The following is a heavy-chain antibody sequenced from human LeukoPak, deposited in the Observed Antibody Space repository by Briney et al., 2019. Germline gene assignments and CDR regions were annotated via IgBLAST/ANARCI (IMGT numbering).Heavy chain of an antibody. Sequence: KTSETLSLTCTVSGGSISSSSYYWGWIRQPPGKGLEWIGSIYYSGSTYYNPSLKSRVTISVDTSKNQFSLKLSSVTAADTAVYYCVAGVVIRGSLGVRYYYYGMDVWGQGTTVTVSS. V-gene: IGHV4-39*01. J-gene: IGHJ6*02. CDR3: VAGVVIRGSLGVRYYYYGMDV. CDR1: GGSISSSSYY. D-gene: IGHD3-3*01. CDR2: IYYSGST.